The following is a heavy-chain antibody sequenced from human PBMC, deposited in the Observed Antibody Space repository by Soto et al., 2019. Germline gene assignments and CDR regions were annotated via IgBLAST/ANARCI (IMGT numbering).Heavy chain of an antibody. V-gene: IGHV4-59*08. CDR1: GGSISSYY. J-gene: IGHJ4*02. CDR2: IYYSGST. CDR3: ARHDGAARLAYFDY. D-gene: IGHD6-6*01. Sequence: QVQLQESGPGLVKPSETLSLTCTVSGGSISSYYWSWIRQPPGKGLEWIGYIYYSGSTNYNPSLKSRVTISVDTSKNQFSLKLSSVTAADTAVYYCARHDGAARLAYFDYWGQGTLVTVSS.